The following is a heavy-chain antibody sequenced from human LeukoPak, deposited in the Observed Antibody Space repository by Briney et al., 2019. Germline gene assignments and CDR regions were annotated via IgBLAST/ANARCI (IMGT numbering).Heavy chain of an antibody. V-gene: IGHV1-18*01. CDR2: ISAYNGNT. Sequence: ASVKVSCKASGYTFTSYSVNWVRQAPGQGLEWLGWISAYNGNTNYAQKLQGRVTMTTDTSTSTAYMELRSLRSDDTAVYYCARCSTSCYAGLFDYWGQGTLVTVSS. CDR1: GYTFTSYS. D-gene: IGHD2-2*01. J-gene: IGHJ4*02. CDR3: ARCSTSCYAGLFDY.